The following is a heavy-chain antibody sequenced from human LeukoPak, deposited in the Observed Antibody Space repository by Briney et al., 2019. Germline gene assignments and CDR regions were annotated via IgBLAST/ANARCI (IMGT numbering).Heavy chain of an antibody. Sequence: GGSLRLSCAASGFTFSSHSMNWVRPAPGKGLEWVSYISSSSSTIYYADSVKGRFTISRDNGKNSLYLQMNSLRAEDTAVYYCARGAYNYEDWGQGTLVTVSS. CDR2: ISSSSSTI. V-gene: IGHV3-48*01. D-gene: IGHD3-16*01. CDR1: GFTFSSHS. J-gene: IGHJ4*02. CDR3: ARGAYNYED.